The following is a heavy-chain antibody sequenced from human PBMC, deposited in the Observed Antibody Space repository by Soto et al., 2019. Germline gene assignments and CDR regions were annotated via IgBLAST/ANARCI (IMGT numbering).Heavy chain of an antibody. J-gene: IGHJ5*02. CDR1: GGSISSGTW. Sequence: QVQLQESGPGLVKPSGTLSLTCAVSGGSISSGTWWSWVRQSPGRGLEWIGQIYHSGSPNYNPSLKSRVTMSVDKSKDLFSLSLSSVAAADSSLYSCTGRIPAAPYWFDPWGQGTLVTVSS. CDR2: IYHSGSP. D-gene: IGHD2-2*01. V-gene: IGHV4-4*02. CDR3: TGRIPAAPYWFDP.